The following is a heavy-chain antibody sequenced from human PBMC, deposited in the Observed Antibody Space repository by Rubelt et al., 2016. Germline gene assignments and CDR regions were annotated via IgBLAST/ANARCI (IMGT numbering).Heavy chain of an antibody. V-gene: IGHV3-30*04. D-gene: IGHD2-2*03. CDR1: GFTFSSYA. J-gene: IGHJ5*02. CDR3: ARDSDGYES. CDR2: TSYDGSNK. Sequence: VQLVESGGGLVQPGGSLRLSCASSGFTFSSYAMHWVRQAPGKGLEWVAITSYDGSNKSYADSVKGRFTISRDNSKNSLYLQMNSLRAEDTAIYYCARDSDGYESWGQGSLVIVSS.